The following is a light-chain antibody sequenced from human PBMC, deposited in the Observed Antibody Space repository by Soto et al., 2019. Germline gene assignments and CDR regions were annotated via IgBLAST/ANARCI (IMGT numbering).Light chain of an antibody. Sequence: EIGLTQSPGTLSLSTGERATLSCRASQSVSSSYLAWYQQKPGQAPRLLIYGASSRATGIPDRFSGSGSGTEFTLTISSLQSEDFAVYYCQQYNKWPPITFGQGTRLEI. J-gene: IGKJ5*01. CDR3: QQYNKWPPIT. CDR1: QSVSSSY. V-gene: IGKV3-20*01. CDR2: GAS.